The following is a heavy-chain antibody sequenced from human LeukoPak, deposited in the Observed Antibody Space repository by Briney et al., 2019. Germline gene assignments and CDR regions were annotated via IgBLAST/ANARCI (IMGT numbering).Heavy chain of an antibody. J-gene: IGHJ4*02. V-gene: IGHV3-23*01. D-gene: IGHD2-15*01. CDR3: AKVVNPPIYCSGGSCYDDY. Sequence: PGGSLRLSCAASGFTFSSYAMRWVRQAPGKGLEWVSAISGSGGSTYYADSVKGRITISRDNSKNTLYLQMNSLRAEDTAVYYCAKVVNPPIYCSGGSCYDDYWGQGTLVTVSS. CDR1: GFTFSSYA. CDR2: ISGSGGST.